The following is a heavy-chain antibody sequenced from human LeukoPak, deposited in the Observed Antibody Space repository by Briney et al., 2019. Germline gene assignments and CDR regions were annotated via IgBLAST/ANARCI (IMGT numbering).Heavy chain of an antibody. J-gene: IGHJ3*02. V-gene: IGHV4-59*11. CDR3: ARDPTTVTKGFDI. CDR2: ISYSGST. D-gene: IGHD4-17*01. Sequence: PSETLSLTCIVSDASFSSHYWTWIRQPPGKGLEWIGYISYSGSTNYNPSLKSRVTISVDTSKNQFFLKLSSVTAADTAVYYCARDPTTVTKGFDIWGQGTMVTVSS. CDR1: DASFSSHY.